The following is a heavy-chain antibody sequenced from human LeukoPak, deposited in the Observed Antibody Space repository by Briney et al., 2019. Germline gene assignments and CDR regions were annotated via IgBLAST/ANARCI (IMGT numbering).Heavy chain of an antibody. CDR3: ARGPRGPPWIQLWTYDY. D-gene: IGHD5-18*01. CDR1: GFTVSSNY. Sequence: GGSLRLSCAASGFTVSSNYMSWVRQAPGKGLEWVSYISSSSSTIYYADSVKGRFTISRDNAKNSLYLQMNSLRAEDTAVYYCARGPRGPPWIQLWTYDYWGQGTLVTVSS. J-gene: IGHJ4*02. CDR2: ISSSSSTI. V-gene: IGHV3-48*01.